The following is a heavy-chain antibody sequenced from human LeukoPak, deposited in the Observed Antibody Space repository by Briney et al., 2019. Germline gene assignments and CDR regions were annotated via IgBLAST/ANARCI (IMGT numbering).Heavy chain of an antibody. Sequence: GGSLRLSCAASGFTFSSYRMSWVRQAPGKGREWVANIKQDGSEKYYVDSVKGRFTISRDNAKNSLYLQMNSLRAEDTAVYYCARNPFMVRAGDYWGQGTLVTVSS. CDR2: IKQDGSEK. D-gene: IGHD3-10*01. CDR3: ARNPFMVRAGDY. CDR1: GFTFSSYR. V-gene: IGHV3-7*01. J-gene: IGHJ4*02.